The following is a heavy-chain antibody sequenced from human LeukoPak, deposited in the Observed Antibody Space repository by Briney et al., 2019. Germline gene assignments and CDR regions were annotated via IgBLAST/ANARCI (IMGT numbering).Heavy chain of an antibody. CDR2: IIPIFGTA. Sequence: GASVKVSCKASGYTFTNYGISWVRQAPGQGLEWMGGIIPIFGTANYAQKFQGRVTITADESTITAYMELSSLRSEDTAVYYCASFTLGYCSSTSCPFDYWGQGTLVTVSS. D-gene: IGHD2-2*01. J-gene: IGHJ4*02. CDR1: GYTFTNYG. CDR3: ASFTLGYCSSTSCPFDY. V-gene: IGHV1-69*13.